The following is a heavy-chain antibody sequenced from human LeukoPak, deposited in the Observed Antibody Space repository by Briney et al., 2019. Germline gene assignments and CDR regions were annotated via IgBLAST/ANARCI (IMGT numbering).Heavy chain of an antibody. Sequence: GGSLRLSCAASGFTFSDYDMHWVRQATGKGLEWVSAIGTAGDTYYTGSVKGRFTISRENAKNSLYLQMHSLRAWDTAVYYCARVAKERVGGVYYFDYWGQGTLVTVSS. V-gene: IGHV3-13*01. CDR3: ARVAKERVGGVYYFDY. CDR2: IGTAGDT. D-gene: IGHD1-1*01. CDR1: GFTFSDYD. J-gene: IGHJ4*02.